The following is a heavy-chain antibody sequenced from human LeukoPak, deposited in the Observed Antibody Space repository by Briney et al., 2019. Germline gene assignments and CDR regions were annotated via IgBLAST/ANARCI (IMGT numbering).Heavy chain of an antibody. CDR2: IYHSAST. J-gene: IGHJ4*02. CDR3: ARAIAAAAPFDY. D-gene: IGHD6-13*01. Sequence: SETLSLTCAVSGYSISSGYYWGWIRQPPGKGLEWIGSIYHSASTYYNPSLKSRVTISVDTSKNQFSLKLSSVTAADTAVYYCARAIAAAAPFDYWGQGTLVTVSS. CDR1: GYSISSGYY. V-gene: IGHV4-38-2*01.